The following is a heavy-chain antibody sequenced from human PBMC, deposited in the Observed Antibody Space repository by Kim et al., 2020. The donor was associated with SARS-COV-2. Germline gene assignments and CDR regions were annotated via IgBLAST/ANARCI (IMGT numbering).Heavy chain of an antibody. CDR2: IRGNGRGI. V-gene: IGHV3-43*02. CDR1: GFTFDGYA. J-gene: IGHJ3*01. Sequence: GGSLRLSCAASGFTFDGYAMHWVRQVPGKAPEWVAVIRGNGRGIYYADSVEGRFTVSRDNAKNSLFLQMSSLRSEDTALYFCARDSASSHPSCNDAF. CDR3: ARDSASSHPSCNDAF. D-gene: IGHD1-1*01.